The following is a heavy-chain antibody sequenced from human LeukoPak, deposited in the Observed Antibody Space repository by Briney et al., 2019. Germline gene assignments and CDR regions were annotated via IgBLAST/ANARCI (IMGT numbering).Heavy chain of an antibody. J-gene: IGHJ4*02. CDR3: VRRSYCGGDCYSDY. CDR1: GYSFTSYW. CDR2: IYPGDSDT. D-gene: IGHD2-21*02. V-gene: IGHV5-51*01. Sequence: PGESLQISCQGSGYSFTSYWIGWERQMPGKGLEWMGIIYPGDSDTRYSPSFQGQVTISADKSISTAYLQWSSLKASDTAMYYCVRRSYCGGDCYSDYWGEGTLVTVSS.